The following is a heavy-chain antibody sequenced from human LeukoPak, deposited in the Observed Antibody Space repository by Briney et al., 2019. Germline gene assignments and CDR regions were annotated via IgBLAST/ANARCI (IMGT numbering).Heavy chain of an antibody. CDR3: ARDGWRYCSGGSCWVY. D-gene: IGHD2-15*01. J-gene: IGHJ4*02. CDR2: INTNTGNP. Sequence: GASVKVSCKASGYTFTSYAMNWVRRAPGQGLEWMGWINTNTGNPTYAQGFTGRFVFSLDTSVSTAYLQISSLKAEDTAVYYCARDGWRYCSGGSCWVYWGQGTLVTVSS. V-gene: IGHV7-4-1*02. CDR1: GYTFTSYA.